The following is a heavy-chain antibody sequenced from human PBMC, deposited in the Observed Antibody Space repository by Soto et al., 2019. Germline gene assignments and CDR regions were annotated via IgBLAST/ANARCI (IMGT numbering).Heavy chain of an antibody. CDR1: GFTFGDYA. CDR3: TRDPDGDYYYYYYMDV. Sequence: GGSLRLSCTASGFTFGDYAMSWFRQAPGKGLEWVGFIRSKAYGGTTEYAASVKGRFTISRDDSKSIAYLQMNSLKTEDTAVYYCTRDPDGDYYYYYYMDVWGKGTTVTVSS. CDR2: IRSKAYGGTT. J-gene: IGHJ6*03. D-gene: IGHD4-17*01. V-gene: IGHV3-49*03.